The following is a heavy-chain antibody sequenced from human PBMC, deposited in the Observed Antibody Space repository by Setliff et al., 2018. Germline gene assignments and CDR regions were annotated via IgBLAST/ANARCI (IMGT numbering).Heavy chain of an antibody. CDR3: ARQTQSKKLVPGAFDI. CDR1: DYAITRGHY. D-gene: IGHD4-4*01. CDR2: IYHTGST. J-gene: IGHJ3*02. V-gene: IGHV4-38-2*01. Sequence: SETLSLTCAVSDYAITRGHYWAWIRQSPGKGLERVATIYHTGSTYYNPSLESRVTISVDTSKNQFSLQLISVMAADTAVCYCARQTQSKKLVPGAFDIWGQGTMVTVSS.